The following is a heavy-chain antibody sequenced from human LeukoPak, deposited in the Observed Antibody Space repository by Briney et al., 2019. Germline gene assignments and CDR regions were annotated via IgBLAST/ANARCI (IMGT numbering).Heavy chain of an antibody. CDR1: GGSISSYY. V-gene: IGHV4-59*08. CDR3: ARRSPFDWYFDL. Sequence: SETLSLICSVSGGSISSYYWSWIRQPPGKGLEWIGYIYYRGSTNYNPSLKSRVTISVDTSKKQFSLKLSSVTAADTAVYYCARRSPFDWYFDLWGRGTLVTVSS. D-gene: IGHD2/OR15-2a*01. CDR2: IYYRGST. J-gene: IGHJ2*01.